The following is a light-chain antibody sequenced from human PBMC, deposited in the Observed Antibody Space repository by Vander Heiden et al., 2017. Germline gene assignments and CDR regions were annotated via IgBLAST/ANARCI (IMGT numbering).Light chain of an antibody. Sequence: AIRMTQSPSSFSASTGDRVTITCRASQGISSYLAWYQQKPGKAPKLLIFDTSTLQSGVPSRFSGSGSGTDFTLTISCLQSEDFATYYCQQYYTNPQAFGQGTKVEIK. J-gene: IGKJ1*01. CDR1: QGISSY. V-gene: IGKV1-8*01. CDR3: QQYYTNPQA. CDR2: DTS.